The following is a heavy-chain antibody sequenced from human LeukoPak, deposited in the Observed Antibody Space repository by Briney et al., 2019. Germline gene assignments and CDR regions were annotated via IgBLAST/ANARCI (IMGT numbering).Heavy chain of an antibody. CDR3: ARDGTIFGVVIGGSDY. CDR2: ISWNSGSI. Sequence: GGSLRLSCAASGFTFDDYAMHWVRQAPGKGLEWVSGISWNSGSIGYADSVKGRFTISRDNSKNTLYLQMNSLRAEDTAVYYCARDGTIFGVVIGGSDYWGQGTLVTVSS. CDR1: GFTFDDYA. D-gene: IGHD3-3*01. V-gene: IGHV3-9*01. J-gene: IGHJ4*02.